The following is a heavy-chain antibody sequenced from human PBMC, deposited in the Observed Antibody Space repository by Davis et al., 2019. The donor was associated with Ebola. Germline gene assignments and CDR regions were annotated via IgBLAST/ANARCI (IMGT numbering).Heavy chain of an antibody. CDR2: IKQDGSNK. CDR3: AKDQRAAAALGAYGMDV. Sequence: PGGSLRLSCAASGFTFSSYWMSWVRQAPGKGLEWVANIKQDGSNKYYADSVKGRFTISRDNSKNTLYLQMNSLRAEDTAVYYCAKDQRAAAALGAYGMDVWGQGTTVTVSS. D-gene: IGHD6-13*01. V-gene: IGHV3-7*01. J-gene: IGHJ6*02. CDR1: GFTFSSYW.